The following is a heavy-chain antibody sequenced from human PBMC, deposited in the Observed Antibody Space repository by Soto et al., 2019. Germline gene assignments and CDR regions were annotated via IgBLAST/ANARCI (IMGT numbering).Heavy chain of an antibody. V-gene: IGHV4-59*01. CDR1: GSSIMPYY. CDR2: IYYSGST. J-gene: IGHJ4*02. D-gene: IGHD4-17*01. CDR3: TRVGGYYGDYPNFDY. Sequence: SETLSLTCSVSGSSIMPYYWSCGLQRPGKGLEWIGNIYYSGSTNYNPSLKSRVIMSVASSKNQVSLRLNSVTAADTAVYYCTRVGGYYGDYPNFDYWGQGALVTVSS.